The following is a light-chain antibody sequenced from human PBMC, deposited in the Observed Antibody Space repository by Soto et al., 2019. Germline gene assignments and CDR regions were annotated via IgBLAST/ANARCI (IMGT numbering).Light chain of an antibody. Sequence: QSALTQPASVSGSPGQSITISCTGTSSDVGGYNLVSWYQQHPGKAPKLMIYEVSKRPSGVSNRFSGSKSGNTASLAISGLQAEDEADYYCCSYAGSSGLVFGGGTKVTVL. CDR3: CSYAGSSGLV. CDR2: EVS. J-gene: IGLJ2*01. V-gene: IGLV2-23*02. CDR1: SSDVGGYNL.